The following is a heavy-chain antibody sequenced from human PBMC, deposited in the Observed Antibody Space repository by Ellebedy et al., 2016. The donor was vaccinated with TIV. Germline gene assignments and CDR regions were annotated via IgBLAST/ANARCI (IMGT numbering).Heavy chain of an antibody. V-gene: IGHV3-7*01. CDR3: ARRGSYGDYAVQVNNWFDR. Sequence: GESLKISCAASGFSFRSYWMSWVRQAPGKGLEWVANIYQDGSFQYYLDSVKGRFTISRDNAKNSLHLQLNSLRVEDTAVYYCARRGSYGDYAVQVNNWFDRWGQGTLVTV. J-gene: IGHJ5*02. CDR1: GFSFRSYW. CDR2: IYQDGSFQ. D-gene: IGHD4-17*01.